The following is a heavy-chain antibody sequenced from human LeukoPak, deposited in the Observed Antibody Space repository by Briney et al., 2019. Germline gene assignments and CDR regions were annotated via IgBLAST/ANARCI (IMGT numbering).Heavy chain of an antibody. CDR1: GFTFDDYA. J-gene: IGHJ6*02. V-gene: IGHV3-43*02. Sequence: GGSLRLSCAASGFTFDDYAMHWVRQPPGKGLEWVSLISGDGSSTFYADSLKGRLTISRDNSKNSLYLQMNSLRIEDTALYYCAQDKHRVYYYGMDVWGPGTTVTVSS. CDR2: ISGDGSST. D-gene: IGHD5-24*01. CDR3: AQDKHRVYYYGMDV.